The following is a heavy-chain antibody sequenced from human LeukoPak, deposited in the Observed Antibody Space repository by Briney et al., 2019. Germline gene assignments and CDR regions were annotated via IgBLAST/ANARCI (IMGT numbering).Heavy chain of an antibody. CDR3: ARTDYSSGSYEDLDF. D-gene: IGHD6-19*01. CDR1: GYTFTNYW. J-gene: IGHJ4*02. CDR2: TYPRDSDT. V-gene: IGHV5-51*01. Sequence: GESLKISCRGSGYTFTNYWIGWVRQMPGKGLEWMGITYPRDSDTRYSPSFQGQVTMSADKSINTAYLQWSSLKASDTAMYYCARTDYSSGSYEDLDFWGQGTLVTVSS.